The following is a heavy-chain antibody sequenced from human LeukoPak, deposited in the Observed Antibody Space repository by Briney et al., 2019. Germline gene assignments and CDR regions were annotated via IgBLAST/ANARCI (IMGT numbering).Heavy chain of an antibody. D-gene: IGHD6-19*01. CDR1: GFTFSNHW. CDR3: ARVQGSSGPGIFEY. CDR2: IKQDGSEN. Sequence: GGSLRLSCAASGFTFSNHWMSWVRQAPGKGLEWVANIKQDGSENFYVDSVKGRFTISRDNAKKSLYLQMNSLRVEDTAVYYCARVQGSSGPGIFEYWGQGTLVTVSS. V-gene: IGHV3-7*01. J-gene: IGHJ4*02.